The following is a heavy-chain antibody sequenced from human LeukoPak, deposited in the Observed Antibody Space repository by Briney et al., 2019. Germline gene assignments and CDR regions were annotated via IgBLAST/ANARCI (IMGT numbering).Heavy chain of an antibody. CDR1: GDSVSRSDSY. V-gene: IGHV4-39*01. J-gene: IGHJ1*01. D-gene: IGHD3-22*01. CDR3: ARRRYYDGSGYLE. CDR2: IYYSGRT. Sequence: SETLSLTCSVSGDSVSRSDSYWDWIRQPPGKGLEWIGTIYYSGRTYYSPSLKSRVTMSVDPSNNQFSLNLRSVTAADTAVYYCARRRYYDGSGYLEWGQGTLLSVX.